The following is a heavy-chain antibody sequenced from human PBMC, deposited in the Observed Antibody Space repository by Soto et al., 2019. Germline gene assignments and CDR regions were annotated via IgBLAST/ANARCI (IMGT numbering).Heavy chain of an antibody. Sequence: QVPLVQSGAEVKKPGASVKVSCKASGYTFTSYGISWVRQAPGQGLEWMGWISAYNGNTNYAQKLQGRVTMTTDTSTSTAYMELRSLRSDDTAVYYCARDVYYDFWSGPPFDYWGQGTLVTVSS. CDR3: ARDVYYDFWSGPPFDY. D-gene: IGHD3-3*01. CDR2: ISAYNGNT. J-gene: IGHJ4*02. CDR1: GYTFTSYG. V-gene: IGHV1-18*01.